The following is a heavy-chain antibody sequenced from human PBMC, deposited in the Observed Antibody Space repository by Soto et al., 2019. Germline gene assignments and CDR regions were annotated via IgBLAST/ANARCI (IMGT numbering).Heavy chain of an antibody. V-gene: IGHV3-23*01. CDR1: EVTFSSYP. CDR3: VKDAPRTCV. Sequence: EVQLLESGGGLVQPGGSLRLSCAASEVTFSSYPMTWVRQAPGKGLEWVSSISGSGGYTPYADSVKGRFTISRDNSKNMLYLQMISLRAEDTAVYYCVKDAPRTCVWGQGTTVTVSS. J-gene: IGHJ6*02. CDR2: ISGSGGYT.